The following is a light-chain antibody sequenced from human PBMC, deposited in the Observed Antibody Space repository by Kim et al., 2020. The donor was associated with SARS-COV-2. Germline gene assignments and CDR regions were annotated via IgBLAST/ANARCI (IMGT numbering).Light chain of an antibody. CDR3: MQGLQTPYT. Sequence: EPASISCRCSQSLLHSNGYLFFGWYLQKPGQSPQVLIYMGSNRASGVPDRFSGSGSGTDFTLKINRVEAEDVGVYFCMQGLQTPYTFGQGTKLEI. J-gene: IGKJ2*01. CDR2: MGS. V-gene: IGKV2-28*01. CDR1: QSLLHSNGYLF.